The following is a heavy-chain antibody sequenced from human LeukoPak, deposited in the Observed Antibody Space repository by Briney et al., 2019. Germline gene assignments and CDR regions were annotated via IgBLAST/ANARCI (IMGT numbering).Heavy chain of an antibody. D-gene: IGHD3-3*01. Sequence: PGGSLRLSCAASGFTFSTFAMNWGRQAPGKGLEWVSTISDAAGSRYYADSVRGRFTISRDNSKNTPYLQMNSLRAEDTAVYYCAKGEFWSAYYNWGQGTLVTVSS. CDR3: AKGEFWSAYYN. V-gene: IGHV3-23*01. CDR2: ISDAAGSR. CDR1: GFTFSTFA. J-gene: IGHJ4*02.